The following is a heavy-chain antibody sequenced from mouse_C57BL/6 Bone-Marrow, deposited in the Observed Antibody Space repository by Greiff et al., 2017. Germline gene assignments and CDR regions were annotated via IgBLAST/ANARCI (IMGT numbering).Heavy chain of an antibody. D-gene: IGHD1-3*01. CDR2: IYPGSGRT. V-gene: IGHV1-55*01. CDR1: GYTFTSYW. Sequence: QVQLKQPGAELVKPGASVKMSCKASGYTFTSYWITWVKQRHGQGLEWFGDIYPGSGRTNYNEKFKSKATLTVDSSSSTAYMQLSSLTSEDSAVYYCARGYNWWGASMDYWGQGTSVTVSS. J-gene: IGHJ4*01. CDR3: ARGYNWWGASMDY.